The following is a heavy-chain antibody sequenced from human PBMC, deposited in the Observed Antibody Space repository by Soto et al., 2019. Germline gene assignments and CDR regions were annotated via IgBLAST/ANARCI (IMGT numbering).Heavy chain of an antibody. CDR1: GYTFTSYG. V-gene: IGHV1-18*04. CDR2: ISAYNGNT. J-gene: IGHJ4*02. D-gene: IGHD6-19*01. CDR3: ARDQPAIRLYHSGWHI. Sequence: ASVKVSCKVSGYTFTSYGISWVRQAPGQGLEWMGWISAYNGNTDYAQKLQGRVTMTTDTSTSTAYMELRSLRSDDTAVYYCARDQPAIRLYHSGWHIWGKGTRVIVSS.